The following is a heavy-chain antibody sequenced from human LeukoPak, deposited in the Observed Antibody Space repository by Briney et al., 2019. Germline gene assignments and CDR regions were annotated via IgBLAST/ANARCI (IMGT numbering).Heavy chain of an antibody. D-gene: IGHD5-24*01. CDR1: GGTFSSYA. CDR3: AFPRGRSRDGYNWVFDY. CDR2: IIPIFGIA. Sequence: SVKVSCKASGGTFSSYAISWVRQAPGQGLEWMGRIIPIFGIANYAQKFQGRVMITADKSTSTAYMELSSLRSEDTAVYYCAFPRGRSRDGYNWVFDYWGQGTLVTVSS. J-gene: IGHJ4*02. V-gene: IGHV1-69*04.